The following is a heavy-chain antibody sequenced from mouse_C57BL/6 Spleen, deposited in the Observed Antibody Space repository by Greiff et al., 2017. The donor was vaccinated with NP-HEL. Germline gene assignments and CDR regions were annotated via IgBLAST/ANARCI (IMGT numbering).Heavy chain of an antibody. J-gene: IGHJ2*01. CDR1: GYTFTDYY. CDR3: ARSHDGYYRDYFDY. CDR2: INPNNGGT. Sequence: VQLKQSGPELVKPGASVKISCKASGYTFTDYYMNWVKQSHGKSLEWIGDINPNNGGTSYNQKFKGKATLTVDKSSSTAYMELRSLTSEDSAVYYCARSHDGYYRDYFDYWGQGTTLTVSS. D-gene: IGHD2-3*01. V-gene: IGHV1-26*01.